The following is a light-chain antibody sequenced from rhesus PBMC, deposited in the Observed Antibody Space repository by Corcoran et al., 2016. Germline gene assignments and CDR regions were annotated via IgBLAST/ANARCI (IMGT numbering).Light chain of an antibody. Sequence: DIQMTQSPSSLSASVGDRVTITCRASQGISSYLAWYQQKPGKAPTLLIYAASTLQSGVPSRFSGSGSGTDFTLTISSLQPEDFAVYYCQQRNSYPLTFGGGTKVEIK. V-gene: IGKV1-38*01. CDR3: QQRNSYPLT. CDR2: AAS. J-gene: IGKJ4*01. CDR1: QGISSY.